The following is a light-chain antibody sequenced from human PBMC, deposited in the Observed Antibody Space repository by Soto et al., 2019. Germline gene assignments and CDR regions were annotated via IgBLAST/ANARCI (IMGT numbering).Light chain of an antibody. V-gene: IGKV2-40*01. CDR1: QSLLNSHDGNTY. Sequence: DIVMTQTPLSLPVTPGEPASISCRSSQSLLNSHDGNTYLDWYLQKPGQSPQLLIYTLSYRASGVPDRFSGSGLGTEFTLKISRVASDYVGVNYYCMLLIAFPSTFGQRTKLEIK. CDR3: MLLIAFPST. CDR2: TLS. J-gene: IGKJ2*01.